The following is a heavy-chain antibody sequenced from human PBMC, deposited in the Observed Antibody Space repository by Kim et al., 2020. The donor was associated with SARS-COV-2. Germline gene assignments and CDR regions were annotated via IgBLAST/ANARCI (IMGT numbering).Heavy chain of an antibody. Sequence: SETLSLTCTVSGGSISSSSYYWGWIRQPPGKGLEWIGSIYYSGSTYYNPSLKSRVTISVDTSKNKFSLKLSSVTAADTAVYYCARTRSSSWYQLTDYSYGMDVWGQGTTVTVSS. D-gene: IGHD6-13*01. J-gene: IGHJ6*02. CDR1: GGSISSSSYY. CDR3: ARTRSSSWYQLTDYSYGMDV. CDR2: IYYSGST. V-gene: IGHV4-39*01.